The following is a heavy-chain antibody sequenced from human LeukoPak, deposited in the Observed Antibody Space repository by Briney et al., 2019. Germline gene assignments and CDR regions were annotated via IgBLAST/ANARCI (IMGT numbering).Heavy chain of an antibody. CDR2: IYSDGTT. V-gene: IGHV3-53*01. CDR3: ARSFFGTENTYYYYYGMDV. CDR1: GFTVSSNY. Sequence: GGSLRLSCAASGFTVSSNYMNWVRQAPGKGLEWVSVIYSDGTTYYADSVKGRFTISRDNSKNTLYLQMNNLRAEDTAVYYCARSFFGTENTYYYYYGMDVWGQGTTVTVSS. D-gene: IGHD1-1*01. J-gene: IGHJ6*02.